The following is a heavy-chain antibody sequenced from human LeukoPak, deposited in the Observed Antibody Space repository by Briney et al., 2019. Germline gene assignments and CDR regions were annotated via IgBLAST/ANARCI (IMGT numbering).Heavy chain of an antibody. D-gene: IGHD3-22*01. CDR1: GGSISSSNW. CDR2: IYHSGST. CDR3: ARDHYDSSGYYPVQGD. Sequence: SGTLSLTCAVSGGSISSSNWWSWVRQPPGKGLEWIGEIYHSGSTNYNPSLKSRVTISVDKSKNQFSLKLNSVTAADTAVYYCARDHYDSSGYYPVQGDWGQGTLVTVSS. V-gene: IGHV4-4*02. J-gene: IGHJ4*02.